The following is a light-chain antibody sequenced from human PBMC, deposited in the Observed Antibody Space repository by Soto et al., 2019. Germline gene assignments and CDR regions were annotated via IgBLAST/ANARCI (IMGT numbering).Light chain of an antibody. CDR1: SSNIGSNT. CDR2: STS. J-gene: IGLJ1*01. Sequence: QSVLTQPPSASGTPGQIVAISCSGSSSNIGSNTVTWYQQLPGTAPKLLIYSTSQRSSGVPVRFSGSKSGASASLSISGLQSEDEADYYCAAWDDRLDVYVFGTGTKVTVL. CDR3: AAWDDRLDVYV. V-gene: IGLV1-44*01.